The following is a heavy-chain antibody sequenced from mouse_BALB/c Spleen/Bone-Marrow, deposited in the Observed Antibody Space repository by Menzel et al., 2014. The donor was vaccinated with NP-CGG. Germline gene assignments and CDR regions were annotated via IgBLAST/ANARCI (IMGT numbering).Heavy chain of an antibody. D-gene: IGHD1-2*01. J-gene: IGHJ3*01. CDR2: INSDGGST. CDR3: SRGVDHYSWFAY. V-gene: IGHV5-6-3*01. CDR1: GFTFSSYG. Sequence: EVMLVESGGGLVQPGESLKLSCAASGFTFSSYGMSWVRQTPDKRLELVANINSDGGSTYYSDSVKGRFTISRDDAKNTLNLQMSSLKSEDTAMYYCSRGVDHYSWFAYWGQGTLVTVSA.